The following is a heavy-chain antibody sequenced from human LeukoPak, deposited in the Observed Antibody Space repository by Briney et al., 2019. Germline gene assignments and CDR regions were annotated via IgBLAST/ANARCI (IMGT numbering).Heavy chain of an antibody. CDR2: IKQDGSEK. V-gene: IGHV3-7*01. J-gene: IGHJ6*03. D-gene: IGHD3-22*01. CDR1: GFTFSSYW. Sequence: GGSLRLSCAASGFTFSSYWMSWVRQAPGKGLEWVANIKQDGSEKYYVDSVKGRFTISRDNAKNSLYLQMNSLRAEDTAVYYCARDHYDSNLSYYYYYYMDVWGKGTTVTVSS. CDR3: ARDHYDSNLSYYYYYYMDV.